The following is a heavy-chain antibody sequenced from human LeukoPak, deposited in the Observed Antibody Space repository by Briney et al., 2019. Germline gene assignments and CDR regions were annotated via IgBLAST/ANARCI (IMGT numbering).Heavy chain of an antibody. V-gene: IGHV3-30*02. CDR3: ARARRSGGITLIRGVKDRGWFDS. CDR1: GFIFDDYG. D-gene: IGHD3-10*01. Sequence: GGSLRLSCAASGFIFDDYGMSWVRQAPGKGLEWVAFIRNDGSNKYYTDSVKGRFTLSRDISKNTLYLQMNSLRADDTALYYCARARRSGGITLIRGVKDRGWFDSWGQGTLVTVSS. CDR2: IRNDGSNK. J-gene: IGHJ5*01.